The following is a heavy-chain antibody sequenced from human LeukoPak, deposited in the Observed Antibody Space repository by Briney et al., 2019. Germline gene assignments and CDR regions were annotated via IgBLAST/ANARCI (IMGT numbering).Heavy chain of an antibody. CDR2: INPNIGDA. V-gene: IGHV1-2*02. D-gene: IGHD2-21*02. J-gene: IGHJ5*01. CDR1: GYTFTDYF. CDR3: ARMALDGGDSIGFDS. Sequence: GASVKVSCKASGYTFTDYFIHWVRQAPGQAREWMGWINPNIGDASYAQKFQDRVTMTRDRSINTAYMELSRLTSDDTAVYYCARMALDGGDSIGFDSWGQGTLVTVSS.